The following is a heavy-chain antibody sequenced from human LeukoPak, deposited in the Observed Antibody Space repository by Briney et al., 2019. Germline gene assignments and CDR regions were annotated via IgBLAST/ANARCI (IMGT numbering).Heavy chain of an antibody. CDR2: INHSGST. J-gene: IGHJ4*02. V-gene: IGHV4-34*01. D-gene: IGHD3-3*01. Sequence: SETLSLTCAVYGGSFSGYYWSWIRQPPGKGLEWIGEINHSGSTNYNPSLKSRVTISVDTSKNQFSLKLSSVTAADTAVYYCARGTTQLRFLEWLPRPYFDYWGQGTLVTVSS. CDR1: GGSFSGYY. CDR3: ARGTTQLRFLEWLPRPYFDY.